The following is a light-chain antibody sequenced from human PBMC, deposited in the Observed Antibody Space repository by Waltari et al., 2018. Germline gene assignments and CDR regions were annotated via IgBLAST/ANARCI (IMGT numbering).Light chain of an antibody. Sequence: SYVVTQPPSVSVAPGGPATITCGGANIGTYCVPLYQQKAGQAPGLVIFYDRDRPSGIPDRFSGANSGNTATLTISRVEAGDEARYYCHVWHPHVDPGVFGTGTEVTVL. J-gene: IGLJ1*01. CDR2: YDR. V-gene: IGLV3-21*04. CDR1: NIGTYC. CDR3: HVWHPHVDPGV.